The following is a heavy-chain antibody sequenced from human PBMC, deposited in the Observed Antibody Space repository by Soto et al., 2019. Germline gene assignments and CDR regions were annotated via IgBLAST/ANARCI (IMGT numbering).Heavy chain of an antibody. CDR2: IRNKVHSYAT. J-gene: IGHJ4*02. CDR3: ISHSPEDMKRT. Sequence: EVQLVESGGGLVQPGGSLKLSCAASGFTFSGSSVHWVRQASGKGLEWVGRIRNKVHSYATAYAASVRGRFTISRDDSKNTPFLQMKSLNTEDTAVYYCISHSPEDMKRTWGQGTLVTVSS. D-gene: IGHD2-15*01. CDR1: GFTFSGSS. V-gene: IGHV3-73*02.